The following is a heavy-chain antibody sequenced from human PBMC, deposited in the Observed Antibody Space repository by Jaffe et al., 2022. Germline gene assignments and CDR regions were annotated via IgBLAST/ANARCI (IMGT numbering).Heavy chain of an antibody. J-gene: IGHJ4*02. CDR1: GFTFSSYA. CDR3: AKNPYYDFWSGYYADY. Sequence: EVQLLESGGGLVQPGGSLRLSCAASGFTFSSYAMSWVRQAPGKGLEWVSAISGSGGSTYYADSVKGRFTISRDNSKNTLYLQMNSLRAEDTAVYYCAKNPYYDFWSGYYADYWGQGTLVTVSS. D-gene: IGHD3-3*01. CDR2: ISGSGGST. V-gene: IGHV3-23*01.